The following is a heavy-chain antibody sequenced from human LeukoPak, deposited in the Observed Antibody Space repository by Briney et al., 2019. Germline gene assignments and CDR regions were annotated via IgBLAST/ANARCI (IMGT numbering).Heavy chain of an antibody. V-gene: IGHV4-61*02. Sequence: PSETLSLTCTVSGGSIITDNSYWAWIRQPAGKGLEWIGRIYPSGSTDYSPSLKSRLSISIDTSNNQFSLTLTSVTAADTAVYFCARVFWKSGGYFLSWGQGIRVTVSS. D-gene: IGHD2-15*01. CDR2: IYPSGST. CDR3: ARVFWKSGGYFLS. CDR1: GGSIITDNSY. J-gene: IGHJ4*02.